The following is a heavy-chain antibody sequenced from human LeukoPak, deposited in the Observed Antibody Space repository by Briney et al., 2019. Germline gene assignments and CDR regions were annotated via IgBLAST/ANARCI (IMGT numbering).Heavy chain of an antibody. CDR2: ISYDGSNK. Sequence: GGSLRLSCAASGFTLISYVMHWVRQAPGKGLEWVAAISYDGSNKYYADSVKGRFTISRDNSKNTLYLQMNSLRAEDTAVYYCAKGMVRGGFDYWGQGTLVTVSS. V-gene: IGHV3-30*18. CDR1: GFTLISYV. D-gene: IGHD3-10*01. CDR3: AKGMVRGGFDY. J-gene: IGHJ4*02.